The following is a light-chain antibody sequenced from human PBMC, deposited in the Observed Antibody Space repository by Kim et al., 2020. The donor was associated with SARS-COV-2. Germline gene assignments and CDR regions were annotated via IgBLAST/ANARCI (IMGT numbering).Light chain of an antibody. CDR1: QSVSTD. CDR2: GAS. V-gene: IGKV3D-15*01. CDR3: QQYKNWPPIT. J-gene: IGKJ5*01. Sequence: EVVMTQSPVTLSVSPGERATLSCRASQSVSTDLAWYQQKSGQAPRLLIYGASTRATGIPARFSGSWSGTEFTLTISGLQSEDLAVYYCQQYKNWPPITFGQGTRLEIK.